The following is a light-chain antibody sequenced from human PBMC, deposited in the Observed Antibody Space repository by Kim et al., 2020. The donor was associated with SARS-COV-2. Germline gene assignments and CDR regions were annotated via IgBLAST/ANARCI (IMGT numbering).Light chain of an antibody. CDR3: QQYNNWTYT. V-gene: IGKV3-15*01. Sequence: EIVMTQSPATLSVSPGERATLSCRASQSLSSNLAWYQQKPGQAPRLLIYGASTRATGIPARFSGSGSGTEFTLTISSLQSEDFAVYYCQQYNNWTYTFGQGTKLEI. CDR2: GAS. J-gene: IGKJ2*01. CDR1: QSLSSN.